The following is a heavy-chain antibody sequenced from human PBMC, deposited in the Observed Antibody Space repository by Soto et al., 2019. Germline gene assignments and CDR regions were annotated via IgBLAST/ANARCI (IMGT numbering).Heavy chain of an antibody. D-gene: IGHD6-6*01. Sequence: EVQLLESGGGLVQPGGSLRLSCAASGFSFSSYAMNWVRQAPGKGLERVSVISGSDSSTYYADSVEGRFTISRDNSKNTLYLQMNGLGAEDTAVYYCARVLCGSSSCHYYCYGMDVWGQGTTVTVSS. J-gene: IGHJ6*02. V-gene: IGHV3-23*01. CDR1: GFSFSSYA. CDR3: ARVLCGSSSCHYYCYGMDV. CDR2: ISGSDSST.